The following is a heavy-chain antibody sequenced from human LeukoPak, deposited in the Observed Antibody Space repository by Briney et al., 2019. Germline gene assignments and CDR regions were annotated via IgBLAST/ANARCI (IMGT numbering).Heavy chain of an antibody. CDR3: AISPTSWHHFDY. V-gene: IGHV4-39*02. CDR2: LYYSGTS. CDR1: SGSTSSSRYY. D-gene: IGHD5-24*01. Sequence: SETLSLTCAVSSGSTSSSRYYWGWIRQPPGKGLEWIGTLYYSGTSYYNPSLKSRLTISVDTSKNHFSLKLNSVTAADTALYYCAISPTSWHHFDYWGQGTLVTVSS. J-gene: IGHJ4*02.